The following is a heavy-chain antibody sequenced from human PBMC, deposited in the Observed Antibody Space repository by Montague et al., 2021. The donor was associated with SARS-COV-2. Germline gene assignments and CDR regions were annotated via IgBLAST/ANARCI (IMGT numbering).Heavy chain of an antibody. CDR2: FYYSGST. D-gene: IGHD3/OR15-3a*01. CDR1: GGSLSSGGYY. CDR3: ARDLGGTGYYYGLDV. J-gene: IGHJ6*02. V-gene: IGHV4-31*03. Sequence: TLSLTCTVSGGSLSSGGYYWSWIRQLPGKGLEWLGYFYYSGSTYYNPSLESRVFISADMSKNQFFLNLTSVTAADAAVYYCARDLGGTGYYYGLDVWGQGTTVTVSS.